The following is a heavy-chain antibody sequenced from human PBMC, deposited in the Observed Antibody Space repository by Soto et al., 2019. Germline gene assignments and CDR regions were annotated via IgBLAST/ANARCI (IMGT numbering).Heavy chain of an antibody. D-gene: IGHD3-10*01. CDR3: AREERFPRSSFDP. V-gene: IGHV4-34*01. J-gene: IGHJ5*02. CDR1: GGSFRNYY. Sequence: PSETLSLTCGVYGGSFRNYYWIWVRQPPGKGLEWIGEVNHSGEATYNPSLQSRVSISLDTSNNHFSLKMTSVTAADTAIYFCAREERFPRSSFDPWGQGTQVTAPQ. CDR2: VNHSGEA.